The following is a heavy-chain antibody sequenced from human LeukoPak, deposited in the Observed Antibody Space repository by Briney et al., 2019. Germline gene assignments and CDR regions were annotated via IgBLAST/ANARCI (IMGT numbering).Heavy chain of an antibody. Sequence: GASVKVSCKASGYTFTSYGISWVRQAPGQGLEWMGWISAYNGNTNYAQKLQGRVTMTTDTSTSTAYMELRSLRSDDTAVYYCARDGRSGSYYDPGEGFDYWGQGTLVTVSS. D-gene: IGHD1-26*01. CDR2: ISAYNGNT. CDR3: ARDGRSGSYYDPGEGFDY. J-gene: IGHJ4*02. CDR1: GYTFTSYG. V-gene: IGHV1-18*01.